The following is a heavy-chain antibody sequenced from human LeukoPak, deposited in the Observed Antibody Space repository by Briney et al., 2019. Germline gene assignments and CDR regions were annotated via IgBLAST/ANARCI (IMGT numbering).Heavy chain of an antibody. J-gene: IGHJ4*02. Sequence: ASVKVSCKASGYTFTSYGISWVRRAPGQGLEWRGWISAYNGNTNYAQKLQGRVTMTTDTSISTAYMELRSLRSEDTAVYYCAREGAATVVDYWGQGTLVTVSS. V-gene: IGHV1-18*01. CDR3: AREGAATVVDY. D-gene: IGHD4-23*01. CDR1: GYTFTSYG. CDR2: ISAYNGNT.